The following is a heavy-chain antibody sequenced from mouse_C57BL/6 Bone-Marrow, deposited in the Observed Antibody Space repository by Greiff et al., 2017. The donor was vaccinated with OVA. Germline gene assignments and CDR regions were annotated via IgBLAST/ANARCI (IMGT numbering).Heavy chain of an antibody. CDR2: IYPGSGNT. CDR1: GYTFTDYY. J-gene: IGHJ2*01. V-gene: IGHV1-76*01. D-gene: IGHD1-1*01. CDR3: AVVEDEYYFDY. Sequence: QVHVKQSGAELVRPGASVKLSCTASGYTFTDYYINWVKQRPGQGLEWIARIYPGSGNTYYNEKFKGKATLTAEKSSSTAYMQLSSLTSEDSAVYFCAVVEDEYYFDYWGQGTTLTVSS.